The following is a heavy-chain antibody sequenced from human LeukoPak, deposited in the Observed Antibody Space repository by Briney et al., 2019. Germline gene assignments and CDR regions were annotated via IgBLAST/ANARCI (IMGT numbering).Heavy chain of an antibody. J-gene: IGHJ4*02. CDR3: ARDKGTYGESDY. D-gene: IGHD4-17*01. Sequence: SVKVSCKASGGTFSSYAISWVRQAPGQGLEWMGRIIPILGIANYAQKFQGRVTITAGKSTSTAYMELSSLRSEDTAVYYCARDKGTYGESDYWGQGTLVTVSS. CDR1: GGTFSSYA. V-gene: IGHV1-69*04. CDR2: IIPILGIA.